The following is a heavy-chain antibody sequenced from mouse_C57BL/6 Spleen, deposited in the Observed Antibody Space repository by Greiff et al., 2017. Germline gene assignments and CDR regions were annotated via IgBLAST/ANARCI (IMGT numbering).Heavy chain of an antibody. CDR3: ARYLPYDYDGDYYAMDY. D-gene: IGHD2-4*01. V-gene: IGHV1-26*01. CDR1: GYTFTDYY. CDR2: INPNNGGT. Sequence: VQLQQSGPELVKPGASVKISCKASGYTFTDYYMNWVKQSHGKSLEWIGDINPNNGGTSYNQKFKGKATLTVDKSSSTAYMELRSLTSEDSAVYYCARYLPYDYDGDYYAMDYWGQGTSVTVSS. J-gene: IGHJ4*01.